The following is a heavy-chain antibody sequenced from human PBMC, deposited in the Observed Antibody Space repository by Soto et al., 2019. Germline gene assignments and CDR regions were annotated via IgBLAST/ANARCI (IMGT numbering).Heavy chain of an antibody. J-gene: IGHJ4*02. CDR2: IKSKTDGGTT. Sequence: LSLTCAASGFTFSNAWMSWVRQAPGKGLEWVGRIKSKTDGGTTDYAAPVKGRFTISRDDSKNTLYLQMNSLKTEDTAVYYCTTHIAVAAIDYWGQGTLVTVSS. V-gene: IGHV3-15*01. CDR3: TTHIAVAAIDY. D-gene: IGHD6-19*01. CDR1: GFTFSNAW.